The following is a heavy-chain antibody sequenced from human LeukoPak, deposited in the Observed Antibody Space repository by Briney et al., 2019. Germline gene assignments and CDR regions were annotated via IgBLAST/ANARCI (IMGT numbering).Heavy chain of an antibody. D-gene: IGHD2-15*01. CDR1: GGSISIGGNY. CDR3: ARERAWSDMDV. CDR2: ISHTGNT. J-gene: IGHJ6*03. Sequence: SETLSLTCTVSGGSISIGGNYWSWIRQHPGKGLEWIGYISHTGNTYYNPSLNSRVTISLDTSKNQFSLKLSSVTAADTAVYYCARERAWSDMDVWGKGTTVTVSS. V-gene: IGHV4-31*03.